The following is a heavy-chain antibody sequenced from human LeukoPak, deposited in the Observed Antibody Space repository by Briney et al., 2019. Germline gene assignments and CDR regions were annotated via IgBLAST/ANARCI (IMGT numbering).Heavy chain of an antibody. CDR2: ISAYNGNT. Sequence: GASVKVSCKASGYTFASYGISWVRQAPGQGLEWMGWISAYNGNTNYAQKLQGRVTMTTDTSTSTAYMELRSLRSDDTAVYYCARDQTVVVVAATSDAFDIWGQGTMVTVSS. D-gene: IGHD2-15*01. J-gene: IGHJ3*02. V-gene: IGHV1-18*01. CDR1: GYTFASYG. CDR3: ARDQTVVVVAATSDAFDI.